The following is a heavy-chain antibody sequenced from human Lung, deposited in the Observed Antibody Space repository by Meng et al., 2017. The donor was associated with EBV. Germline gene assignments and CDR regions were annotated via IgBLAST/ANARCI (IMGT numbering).Heavy chain of an antibody. CDR2: IHDSGST. D-gene: IGHD3-10*01. J-gene: IGHJ5*02. Sequence: QVQMQESGPGLGKPPQPLSLTCTVFRSSISSGGYYWSWIRQHPGKGLEWIGYIHDSGSTYYNPSLKSRVTISADTSKNQFSLKLSSVTAADTAVYYCARASYGSGSPLGESWFDPWGQGTLVTVSS. CDR3: ARASYGSGSPLGESWFDP. V-gene: IGHV4-31*03. CDR1: RSSISSGGYY.